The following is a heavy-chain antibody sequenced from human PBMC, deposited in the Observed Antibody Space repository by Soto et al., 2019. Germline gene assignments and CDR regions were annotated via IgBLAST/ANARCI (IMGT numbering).Heavy chain of an antibody. CDR1: GYKVSTWRNFTSYW. J-gene: IGHJ4*02. V-gene: IGHV5-51*01. CDR2: IYPGDSDT. D-gene: IGHD3-22*01. CDR3: ARPIGALSTTDFTY. Sequence: GESLKISCMGSGYKVSTWRNFTSYWIAWVRQMPGEGLEWMGIIYPGDSDTRYSPSFQGQVTISADKSINSVYLQWSSLKASDTATYYCARPIGALSTTDFTYWGQGTLVTVSS.